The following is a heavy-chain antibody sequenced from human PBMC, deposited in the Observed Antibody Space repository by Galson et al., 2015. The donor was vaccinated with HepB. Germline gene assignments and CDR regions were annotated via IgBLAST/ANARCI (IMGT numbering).Heavy chain of an antibody. Sequence: SLRLSCAASGFTFSSYPMNWVRQAPGKGLEWVSYISSSSSTIKYADSVKGRFTISRDNAKNSPYLQMSSLRADDTAVYYCARDRSDYGDFDYWGQGTLVTVFS. CDR2: ISSSSSTI. J-gene: IGHJ4*02. D-gene: IGHD4-17*01. CDR1: GFTFSSYP. CDR3: ARDRSDYGDFDY. V-gene: IGHV3-48*01.